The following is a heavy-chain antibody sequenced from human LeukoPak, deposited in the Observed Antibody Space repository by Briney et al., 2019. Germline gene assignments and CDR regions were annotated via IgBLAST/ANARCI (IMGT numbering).Heavy chain of an antibody. V-gene: IGHV3-48*01. J-gene: IGHJ4*02. CDR1: GFTFSNHS. CDR3: VKDNPLDY. Sequence: GGTLRLSCAASGFTFSNHSMNWVRQAPGKGLEWVSYISSRSSTIYYADSVKGRFTISRDNAKNSLYLYVNSLRPDDSAVYYCVKDNPLDYWGQGTLVIVSS. CDR2: ISSRSSTI. D-gene: IGHD2-15*01.